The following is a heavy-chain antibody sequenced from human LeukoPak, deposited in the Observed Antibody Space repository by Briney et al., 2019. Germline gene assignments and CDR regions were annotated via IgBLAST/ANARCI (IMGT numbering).Heavy chain of an antibody. CDR3: ARAGLAYCGGDCYYFDY. Sequence: GGSLRLSCAASGFTFSSYAMHWVRQAPGKGLEWVAVISYDGSNKYYADSVKGRFTISRDNSKNTLYLQMNSLRAEDTAVYYCARAGLAYCGGDCYYFDYWGQGTLVTVSS. V-gene: IGHV3-30-3*01. CDR2: ISYDGSNK. J-gene: IGHJ4*02. D-gene: IGHD2-21*01. CDR1: GFTFSSYA.